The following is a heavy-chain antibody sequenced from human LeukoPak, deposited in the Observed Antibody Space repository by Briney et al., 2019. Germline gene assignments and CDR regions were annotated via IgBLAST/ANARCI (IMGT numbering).Heavy chain of an antibody. CDR2: IYYSGST. V-gene: IGHV4-39*01. Sequence: SENLSLTCTVSGASMRGSTYYWAWIRQTPGKGLEWIGSIYYSGSTHYTPSLKSRITMSVDTSKNQFSLRVSSVTAADTAVYYCARNSSYYNTGGFDYWGQGILVTVSS. J-gene: IGHJ4*02. CDR3: ARNSSYYNTGGFDY. CDR1: GASMRGSTYY. D-gene: IGHD3-10*01.